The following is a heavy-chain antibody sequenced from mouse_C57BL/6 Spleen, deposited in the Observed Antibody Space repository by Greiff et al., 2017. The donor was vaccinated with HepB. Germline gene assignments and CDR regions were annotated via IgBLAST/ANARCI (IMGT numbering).Heavy chain of an antibody. CDR1: GYTFTSYG. J-gene: IGHJ4*01. Sequence: QVQLQQSGAELARPGASVKLSCKASGYTFTSYGISWVKQRTGQGLEWIGEIYPRSGNTYYNEKFKGKATLTADKSSSTAYMELRSLTSEDSAVYFCARRDGLYAMDYWGQGTSVTVSS. CDR3: ARRDGLYAMDY. D-gene: IGHD2-3*01. V-gene: IGHV1-81*01. CDR2: IYPRSGNT.